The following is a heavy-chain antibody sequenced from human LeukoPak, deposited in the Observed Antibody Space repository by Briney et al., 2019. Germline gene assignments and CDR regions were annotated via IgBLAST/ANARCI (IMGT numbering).Heavy chain of an antibody. Sequence: SVKVSCKASGGTFSSYAISWVRQAPGQGLEWMGGIIPIFGTANYAQKFQGRVTITADESTSTAYMELSSLRSEDTAVYYCARAGRKVTTTSRFDYWGQGTLSPSPQ. J-gene: IGHJ4*02. CDR2: IIPIFGTA. CDR3: ARAGRKVTTTSRFDY. D-gene: IGHD4-17*01. V-gene: IGHV1-69*13. CDR1: GGTFSSYA.